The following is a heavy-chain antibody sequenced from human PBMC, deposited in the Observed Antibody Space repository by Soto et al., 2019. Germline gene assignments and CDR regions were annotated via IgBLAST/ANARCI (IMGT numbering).Heavy chain of an antibody. J-gene: IGHJ6*03. Sequence: ASVKVSCKASGDTFTNYEINWVRQATVQGLEWLGWVSLNTGNTGYAQRFQGRVSMTANPSISTAYMELSSLRSEDTAVYYCATVPRGSRYFYYLDVWGKGTTVTVSS. V-gene: IGHV1-8*01. CDR1: GDTFTNYE. CDR3: ATVPRGSRYFYYLDV. CDR2: VSLNTGNT. D-gene: IGHD3-16*01.